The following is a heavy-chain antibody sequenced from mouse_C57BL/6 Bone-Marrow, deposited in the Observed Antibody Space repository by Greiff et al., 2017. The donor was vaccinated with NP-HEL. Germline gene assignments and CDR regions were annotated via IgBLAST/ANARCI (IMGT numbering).Heavy chain of an antibody. CDR1: GFSLTSYG. J-gene: IGHJ1*03. CDR3: ARQELPHWYFDV. CDR2: IWSGGST. D-gene: IGHD5-5*01. V-gene: IGHV2-2*01. Sequence: QVQLQQSGPGLVQPSQSLSITCTVSGFSLTSYGVHWVRQSPGKGLEWLGVIWSGGSTDYNAALISRLSISKDNSKGQIFFKMNSLQADDTAVYYCARQELPHWYFDVWGTGTTVTVSS.